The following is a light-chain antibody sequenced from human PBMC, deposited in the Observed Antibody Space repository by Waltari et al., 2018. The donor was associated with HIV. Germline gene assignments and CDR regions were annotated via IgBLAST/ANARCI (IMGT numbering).Light chain of an antibody. CDR3: QQYNNWPPLT. J-gene: IGKJ4*01. Sequence: EIVMTQSPATLSVCPGERATLSCRASQSISNNLAWYQQRPGQAPWLLIYGASTRATGVPARFGGSGSGTEFTLTISSLQSEDFAVYYCQQYNNWPPLTFGGGTKVEIK. V-gene: IGKV3-15*01. CDR2: GAS. CDR1: QSISNN.